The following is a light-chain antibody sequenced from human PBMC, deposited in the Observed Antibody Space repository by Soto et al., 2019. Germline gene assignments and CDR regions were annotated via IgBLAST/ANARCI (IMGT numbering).Light chain of an antibody. V-gene: IGKV1-5*01. CDR3: QQYDYSRT. J-gene: IGKJ1*01. Sequence: DIQLTQSPSTLSASVGDSVTITCRASQNISTSLAWYQHKPGKAPNLLMFDVSNLESGVPSRCSGSGSGTEFTLTISSLHSDDFAIYYCQQYDYSRTFGQGTKVDIK. CDR1: QNISTS. CDR2: DVS.